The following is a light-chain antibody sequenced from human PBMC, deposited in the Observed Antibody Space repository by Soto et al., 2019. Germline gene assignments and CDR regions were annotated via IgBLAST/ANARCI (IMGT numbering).Light chain of an antibody. J-gene: IGKJ5*01. CDR1: QSIGNW. V-gene: IGKV1-5*03. CDR2: KAS. CDR3: QQYNGT. Sequence: DIQMTQSPGTLTSSXGGRVTITCRSSQSIGNWLAWYQQKPGKAPNLLIYKASSLESGVPSRFSGSGSGTEFTLTISSLQPDDFATYYCQQYNGTFGQGTRLEIK.